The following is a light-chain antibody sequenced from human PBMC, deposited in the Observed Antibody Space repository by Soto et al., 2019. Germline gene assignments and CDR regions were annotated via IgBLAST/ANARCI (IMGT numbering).Light chain of an antibody. CDR2: GTS. CDR1: QDIRND. J-gene: IGKJ1*01. CDR3: QQYNSYSGT. V-gene: IGKV1-17*01. Sequence: IQMTQSPSSLSVSVGDRVTITCRASQDIRNDLGWYQQKPGKAPKLLIYGTSNLQSGVPSRFSGSGSGTEFTLTISILQPDDFATYYCQQYNSYSGTFGQGTKVDIK.